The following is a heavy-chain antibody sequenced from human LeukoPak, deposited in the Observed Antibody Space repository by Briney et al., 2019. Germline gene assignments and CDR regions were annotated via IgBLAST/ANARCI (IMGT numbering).Heavy chain of an antibody. Sequence: GGSLRLSCAASGFTFSSYWMSWVRQAPGKGLEWVANIKQDGSEKYYVDSVKGRFTISRDNAKNSLYLQMNRLRAEDTAVYYCARAYQLQWELFGSEDTGGPFDYWGQGTLVTVSS. CDR2: IKQDGSEK. CDR3: ARAYQLQWELFGSEDTGGPFDY. J-gene: IGHJ4*02. CDR1: GFTFSSYW. D-gene: IGHD1-26*01. V-gene: IGHV3-7*01.